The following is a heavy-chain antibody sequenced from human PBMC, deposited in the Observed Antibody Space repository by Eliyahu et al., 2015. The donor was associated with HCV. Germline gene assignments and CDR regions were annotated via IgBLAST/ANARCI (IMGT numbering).Heavy chain of an antibody. CDR1: GGSISSYY. J-gene: IGHJ4*02. CDR2: IYYTGST. Sequence: QVQLQESGPGLVKPSETLSLTCTVSGGSISSYYWTWIRQPPGKGLEWIGYIYYTGSTSYNPSLQSRVTISVDTSKNQFSLTLSSVTAADTAVYYCARGLIAAAGINPDYWGQGTLVTVSS. D-gene: IGHD6-13*01. CDR3: ARGLIAAAGINPDY. V-gene: IGHV4-59*01.